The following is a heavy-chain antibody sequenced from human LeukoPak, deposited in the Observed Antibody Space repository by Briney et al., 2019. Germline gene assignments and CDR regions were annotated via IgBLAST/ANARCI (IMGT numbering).Heavy chain of an antibody. D-gene: IGHD5-24*01. Sequence: ASVKVSCKASGYTFTSYYMHRVRQAPGQGLEWMGIINPSGGSTSYAQKFQGRVTMTRDMTTSTVYMELSSLRSEDTAVYYCTVEMATTLDYWRQGTLVTVSS. CDR2: INPSGGST. V-gene: IGHV1-46*01. J-gene: IGHJ4*02. CDR1: GYTFTSYY. CDR3: TVEMATTLDY.